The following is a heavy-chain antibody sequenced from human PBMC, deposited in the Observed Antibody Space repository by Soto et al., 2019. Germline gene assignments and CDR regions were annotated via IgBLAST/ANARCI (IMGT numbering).Heavy chain of an antibody. Sequence: GESLILSGAASWFTFTRYSMNWVRQSPGKGLDWVSSISSTTNYIYYADSVKGLFTISRDNSKSTLYLQVDSLRPEDAAVYYCARDPKTSGGQHWAFNYFDSWGQGTLVTVSS. D-gene: IGHD7-27*01. V-gene: IGHV3-21*01. J-gene: IGHJ4*02. CDR3: ARDPKTSGGQHWAFNYFDS. CDR2: ISSTTNYI. CDR1: WFTFTRYS.